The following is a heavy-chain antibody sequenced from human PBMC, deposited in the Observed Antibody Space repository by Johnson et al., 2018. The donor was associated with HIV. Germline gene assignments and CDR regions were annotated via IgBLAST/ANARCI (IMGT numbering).Heavy chain of an antibody. V-gene: IGHV3-9*01. J-gene: IGHJ3*02. CDR2: ISWNGGTI. Sequence: VQLVESGGGLVQPGRSLRLSCAASGFTFDDYAMHWVRQAPGKGLEWVSGISWNGGTIAYADSVKGRFTISRDNAKNSLYLQMNSLRAEDTALYYCAVWGCSSTSCYGEGALDMWGQGTMVTVSS. D-gene: IGHD2-2*01. CDR1: GFTFDDYA. CDR3: AVWGCSSTSCYGEGALDM.